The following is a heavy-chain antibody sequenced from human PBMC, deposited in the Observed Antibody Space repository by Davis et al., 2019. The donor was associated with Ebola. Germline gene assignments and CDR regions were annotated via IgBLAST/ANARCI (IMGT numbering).Heavy chain of an antibody. J-gene: IGHJ4*02. D-gene: IGHD6-19*01. CDR1: GFTFSDYY. CDR2: ISSSGSTI. CDR3: AREASGWYYFDY. Sequence: GESLKISCAASGFTFSDYYMSWIRQAPGKGLEWVSYISSSGSTIYYADSVKGRFTISRDNAKNSLYLQMNSLRAEDTAVYYCAREASGWYYFDYWGQGTLVTVSS. V-gene: IGHV3-11*04.